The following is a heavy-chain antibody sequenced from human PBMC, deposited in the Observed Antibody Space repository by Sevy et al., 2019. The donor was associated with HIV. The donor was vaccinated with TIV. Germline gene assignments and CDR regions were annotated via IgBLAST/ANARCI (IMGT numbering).Heavy chain of an antibody. J-gene: IGHJ4*02. D-gene: IGHD2-21*02. Sequence: GGSLRLSCAASGFTFSSYALHWVRQAPGKGLEWVAIISYDGTYKDYADSVKGRFIISRDNSKNTLFLQMNSLRADDTAVYYCARDVCGGGCYSGGHYFDYWGQGTLVTVSS. CDR1: GFTFSSYA. CDR3: ARDVCGGGCYSGGHYFDY. V-gene: IGHV3-30-3*01. CDR2: ISYDGTYK.